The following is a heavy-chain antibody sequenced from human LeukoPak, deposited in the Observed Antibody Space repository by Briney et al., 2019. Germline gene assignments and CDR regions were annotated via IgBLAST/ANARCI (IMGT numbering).Heavy chain of an antibody. CDR1: GFTFSSYW. V-gene: IGHV3-74*01. D-gene: IGHD3-16*01. CDR2: INSDGSST. CDR3: VRRGPATGGNFDY. J-gene: IGHJ4*02. Sequence: GGSLRLSCAASGFTFSSYWMHWVRQTPGKGLVWVSRINSDGSSTSYADSVKGRFTISRDNSKNSLYLQMNSLRAEDTAVYYCVRRGPATGGNFDYWGQGTLVTVSS.